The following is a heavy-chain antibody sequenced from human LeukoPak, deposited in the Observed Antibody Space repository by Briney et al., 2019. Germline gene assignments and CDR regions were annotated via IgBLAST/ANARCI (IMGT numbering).Heavy chain of an antibody. CDR2: IYTSGST. D-gene: IGHD3-16*01. CDR3: ARSIHGVRHYYYYGMDV. CDR1: GGSISSYY. Sequence: PSETQSLTCTVSGGSISSYYWSWIRQPAGKGLEWIGRIYTSGSTNYNPSLKSRVTMSVDTSKNQFSLKLSSVTAADTAVYYCARSIHGVRHYYYYGMDVWGQGTTVTVSS. V-gene: IGHV4-4*07. J-gene: IGHJ6*02.